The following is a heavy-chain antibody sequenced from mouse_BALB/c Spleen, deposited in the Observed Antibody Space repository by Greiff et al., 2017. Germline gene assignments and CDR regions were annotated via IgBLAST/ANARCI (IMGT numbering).Heavy chain of an antibody. Sequence: DVKLVESGGGLVKPGGSLKLSCAASGFTFSDYYMYWVRQTPEKRLEWVATISDGGSYTYYPDSVKGRFTISRDNAKNNLCLQMSSLKSEDTAMYYCARGIYYGYDDAMDYWGQGTSVTVSS. D-gene: IGHD2-2*01. V-gene: IGHV5-4*02. CDR1: GFTFSDYY. CDR2: ISDGGSYT. J-gene: IGHJ4*01. CDR3: ARGIYYGYDDAMDY.